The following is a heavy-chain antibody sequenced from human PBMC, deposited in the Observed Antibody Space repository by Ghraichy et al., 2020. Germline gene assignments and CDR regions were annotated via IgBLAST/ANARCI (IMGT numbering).Heavy chain of an antibody. CDR2: IKSKTDGGTT. CDR1: GFTFSNAW. Sequence: GALRLSCAASGFTFSNAWMSWVRQAPGKGLEWVGRIKSKTDGGTTDYAAPVKGRFTISRDDSKNTLYLQMNSLKTEDTAVYYCTTTPSYYYDSSGYYYNFDYWGQGTLVTVSS. CDR3: TTTPSYYYDSSGYYYNFDY. V-gene: IGHV3-15*01. J-gene: IGHJ4*02. D-gene: IGHD3-22*01.